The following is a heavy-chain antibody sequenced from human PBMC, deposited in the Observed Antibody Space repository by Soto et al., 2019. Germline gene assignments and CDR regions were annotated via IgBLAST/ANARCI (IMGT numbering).Heavy chain of an antibody. CDR1: GYTFTSYD. J-gene: IGHJ6*02. Sequence: ASVKVSCKASGYTFTSYDINWVRQATGQGLEWMGWMNPNSGNTGYAQKFQGRVTMTRNTSISTAYMELSSLRSEDTAVYHCARPGYYYGSGSYTYGMDVWGQGTTVTVSS. D-gene: IGHD3-10*01. CDR2: MNPNSGNT. CDR3: ARPGYYYGSGSYTYGMDV. V-gene: IGHV1-8*01.